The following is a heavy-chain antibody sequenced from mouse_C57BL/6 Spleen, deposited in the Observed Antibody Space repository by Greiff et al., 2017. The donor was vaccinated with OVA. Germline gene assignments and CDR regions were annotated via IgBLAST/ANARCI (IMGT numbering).Heavy chain of an antibody. Sequence: EVNVVESGGGLVKPGGSLKLSCAASGFTFSSYAMSWVRQTPEKRLEWVATISDGGSYTYYPDNVKGRFTISRDNAKNNLYLQMSHLKSEDTAMYYCARENYSNYVSFAYWGQGTLVTVSA. J-gene: IGHJ3*01. D-gene: IGHD2-5*01. V-gene: IGHV5-4*01. CDR2: ISDGGSYT. CDR1: GFTFSSYA. CDR3: ARENYSNYVSFAY.